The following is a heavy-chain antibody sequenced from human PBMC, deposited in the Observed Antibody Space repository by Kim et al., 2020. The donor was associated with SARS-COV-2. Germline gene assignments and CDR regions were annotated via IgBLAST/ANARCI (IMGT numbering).Heavy chain of an antibody. CDR3: ARGGAWFGELNDAFDI. J-gene: IGHJ3*02. Sequence: GGSLRLSCAASGFTFSSYGMHWVRQAPGKGLEWVAVIWYDGSNKYYADSVKGRFTISRDNSKNTLYLQMNSLRAEDTAVYYCARGGAWFGELNDAFDIWGQGTMVTVSS. CDR2: IWYDGSNK. V-gene: IGHV3-33*01. D-gene: IGHD3-10*01. CDR1: GFTFSSYG.